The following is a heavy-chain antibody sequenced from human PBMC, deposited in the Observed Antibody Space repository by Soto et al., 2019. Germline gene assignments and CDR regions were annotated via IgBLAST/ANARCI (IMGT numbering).Heavy chain of an antibody. CDR2: IYYNGNT. Sequence: PSETLSLTCTVSGGSISSSVYYWAWIRQPPEKGPEWVASIYYNGNTYYNPFLKSRFTISRDNAKNSLDLQMNSLRAEDTAVYYCARETYGDPFDYWGQGTLVTVSS. CDR1: GGSISSSVYY. CDR3: ARETYGDPFDY. V-gene: IGHV4-39*02. J-gene: IGHJ4*02. D-gene: IGHD4-17*01.